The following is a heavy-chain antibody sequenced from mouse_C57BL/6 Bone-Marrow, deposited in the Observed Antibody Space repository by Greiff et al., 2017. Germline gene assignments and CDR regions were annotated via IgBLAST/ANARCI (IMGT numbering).Heavy chain of an antibody. V-gene: IGHV1-52*01. Sequence: QVQLQQPGAELVRPGSSVKLSCKASGYTFTSYWMHWVKQRPIQGLEWIGNIDPSDSETHYNQKFKDKATLTVDKSSSTAYMQLSSLTSEDSAVYYCARDLGSSYVEWYVDVWGTGTTVTVSS. CDR1: GYTFTSYW. CDR2: IDPSDSET. J-gene: IGHJ1*03. CDR3: ARDLGSSYVEWYVDV. D-gene: IGHD1-1*01.